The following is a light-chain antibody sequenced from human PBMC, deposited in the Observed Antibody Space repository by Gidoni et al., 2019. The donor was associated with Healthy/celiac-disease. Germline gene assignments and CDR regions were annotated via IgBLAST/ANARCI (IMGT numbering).Light chain of an antibody. CDR1: QRISSY. CDR2: AAS. J-gene: IGKJ2*01. V-gene: IGKV1-39*01. CDR3: QQSYSTPRT. Sequence: DIQLTQSPSSLSASVGDRVTITCRASQRISSYLNWYRQKPGKAPKLLIYAASSLQCGVPSRFSGSGSGTDFTLTISSLQPEDFATYYCQQSYSTPRTFGQGTKLEIK.